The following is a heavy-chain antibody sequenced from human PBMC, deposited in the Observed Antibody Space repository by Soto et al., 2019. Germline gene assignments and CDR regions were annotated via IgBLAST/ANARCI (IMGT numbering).Heavy chain of an antibody. Sequence: SETLSLTCSVSGDYIHVGGYYWTWIRQRPGKGLEWMGYIYYTGKTYYNPSLESRLTMSVDRSKNQFTLRLTSVTAADTAVYFCGRDLTSNANCIDPWGQGTLVTVSS. J-gene: IGHJ5*02. CDR1: GDYIHVGGYY. CDR3: GRDLTSNANCIDP. V-gene: IGHV4-30-4*01. CDR2: IYYTGKT. D-gene: IGHD2-2*01.